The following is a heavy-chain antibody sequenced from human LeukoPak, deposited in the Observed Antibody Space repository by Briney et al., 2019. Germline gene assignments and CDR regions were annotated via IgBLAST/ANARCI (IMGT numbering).Heavy chain of an antibody. CDR2: ISHSGSA. D-gene: IGHD4-11*01. V-gene: IGHV4-34*01. J-gene: IGHJ5*02. CDR1: GDSFRAYY. Sequence: SETLSLTCAVYGDSFRAYYWTWLRQPPGKGLGWIGEISHSGSANYNPSLKSRVNISVDTSKNQFSLRLSSGTAADTAVYYCARGDYGNQRSNNWFDPWGQGTLVTVSS. CDR3: ARGDYGNQRSNNWFDP.